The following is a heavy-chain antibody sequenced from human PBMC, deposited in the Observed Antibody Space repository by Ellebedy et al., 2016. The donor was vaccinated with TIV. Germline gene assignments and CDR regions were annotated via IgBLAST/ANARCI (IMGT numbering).Heavy chain of an antibody. Sequence: MPSETLSLTCNVSGGSISSYYWSWIRQPPRKGLEWIGYVFYSGSSSYSGSTTYNPSLKSRVTISIDTSKNQVSLTLSSVTAADTAVYYCARGGYNANFNYWGQGALVTVSS. CDR2: VFYSGSSSYSGST. D-gene: IGHD5-24*01. V-gene: IGHV4-59*08. CDR1: GGSISSYY. J-gene: IGHJ4*02. CDR3: ARGGYNANFNY.